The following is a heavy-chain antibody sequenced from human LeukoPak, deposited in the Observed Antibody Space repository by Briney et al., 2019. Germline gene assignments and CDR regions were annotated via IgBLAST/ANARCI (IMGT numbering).Heavy chain of an antibody. V-gene: IGHV4-30-4*01. CDR1: GGSISSGDYY. J-gene: IGHJ5*02. D-gene: IGHD2-2*02. CDR3: ARATIVPAAINWFDP. Sequence: PSETLSLTCTVSGGSISSGDYYWRWIRQPPGKGLEWIGYIYHSETTYYNPSLKSRVTMSVDTSKNQFSLKLGSVTAADTAVYYCARATIVPAAINWFDPWGQGTLVTVSS. CDR2: IYHSETT.